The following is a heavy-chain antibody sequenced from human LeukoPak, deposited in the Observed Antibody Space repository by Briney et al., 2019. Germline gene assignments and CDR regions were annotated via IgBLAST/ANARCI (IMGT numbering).Heavy chain of an antibody. J-gene: IGHJ5*01. CDR2: ISISCSTI. Sequence: GGSLGLSCAASGFTFRDYYMIWIRQAPVKGLEGVSDISISCSTIYYADAVKGRFTISRDNAKNSLHLQMNSLRAEDTAVYYCARDRSSIRGRMDWFDSWGQGTLVTVSS. CDR3: ARDRSSIRGRMDWFDS. V-gene: IGHV3-11*04. D-gene: IGHD6-13*01. CDR1: GFTFRDYY.